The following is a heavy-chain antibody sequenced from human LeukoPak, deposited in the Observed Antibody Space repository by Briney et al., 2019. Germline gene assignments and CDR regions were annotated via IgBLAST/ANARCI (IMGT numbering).Heavy chain of an antibody. CDR3: ARHGSPYYYCSSTSCSVDF. CDR1: GGSISSNSYH. Sequence: PSETLSLTCTVSGGSISSNSYHWGWTRQPPGMGLEWIGSIYYSGGTNYHPSLKSRVTMSVDTSKNQFSLKLSSVTAADTAVYYCARHGSPYYYCSSTSCSVDFWGQGTLVTVSS. CDR2: IYYSGGT. D-gene: IGHD2-2*01. V-gene: IGHV4-39*01. J-gene: IGHJ4*02.